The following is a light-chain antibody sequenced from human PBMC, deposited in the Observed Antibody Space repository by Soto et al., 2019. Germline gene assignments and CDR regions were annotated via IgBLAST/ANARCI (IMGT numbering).Light chain of an antibody. Sequence: QSVPTQPPSASGSPGHSVTFSCTETSSDIGDYNYVSWYQQHPGKAPKLMIYEVTKRPSGVPDRFSGSKSGNTASLTVYGLQADDEADYYCSSYAGNNDYVCGTGTKVTVL. CDR1: SSDIGDYNY. J-gene: IGLJ1*01. CDR2: EVT. V-gene: IGLV2-8*01. CDR3: SSYAGNNDYV.